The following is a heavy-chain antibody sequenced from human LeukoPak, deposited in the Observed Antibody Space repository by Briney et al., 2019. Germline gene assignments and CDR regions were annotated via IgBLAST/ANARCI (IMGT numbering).Heavy chain of an antibody. CDR2: ISSSGSTI. J-gene: IGHJ4*02. D-gene: IGHD3-9*01. CDR3: ARAIRGGRYFDWHYYFDY. V-gene: IGHV3-48*03. CDR1: GFTFSSYE. Sequence: QPGRSLRLSCAASGFTFSSYEMNWVRQAPGRGLEWVSYISSSGSTIYYADSVKGRFTISRDNAKNSLYLQMNSLRAEDTAVYYCARAIRGGRYFDWHYYFDYWGQGTLVTVSS.